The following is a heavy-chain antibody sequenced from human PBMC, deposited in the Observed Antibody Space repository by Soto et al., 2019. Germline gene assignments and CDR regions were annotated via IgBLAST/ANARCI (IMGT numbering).Heavy chain of an antibody. CDR3: ARGGGDYDRTSRDAFDI. Sequence: EVQLLESGGGLVQPGGSLRLSCAASGFTFSSYAMSWVRQAPGKGLEWVAANSGRGGSTYYADSVKGRFTISRDNSKNQPYRTNDRRGGEDTALYYFARGGGDYDRTSRDAFDIWGQGTMVTVSS. CDR1: GFTFSSYA. V-gene: IGHV3-23*01. CDR2: NSGRGGST. J-gene: IGHJ3*02. D-gene: IGHD3-16*01.